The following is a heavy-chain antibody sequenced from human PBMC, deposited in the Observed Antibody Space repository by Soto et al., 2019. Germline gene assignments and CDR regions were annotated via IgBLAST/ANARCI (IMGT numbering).Heavy chain of an antibody. D-gene: IGHD4-17*01. CDR1: GFSLSNARMG. J-gene: IGHJ4*02. CDR3: ARLYVHDYGDYEVFDY. V-gene: IGHV2-26*01. CDR2: IFSNDEK. Sequence: QVTLKESGPVLVNPTETLTLTCTVSGFSLSNARMGVSWIRQPPGKALEWLAHIFSNDEKSYSTSLKSRLTISKDTSKSQVVLTMTNMDPVDTATYYCARLYVHDYGDYEVFDYWGQGTLVTVSS.